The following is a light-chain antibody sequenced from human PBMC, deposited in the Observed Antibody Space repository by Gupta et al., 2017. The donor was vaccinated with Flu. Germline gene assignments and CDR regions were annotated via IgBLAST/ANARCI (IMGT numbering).Light chain of an antibody. J-gene: IGKJ1*01. CDR2: GAS. CDR1: QSVSSSY. Sequence: EIVLTQSPGTLSLSPGERATLSCRASQSVSSSYLAWYQQKPGQAPRLLIYGASCRATGIPDRFSGSGYGTDFTLTISRLEPEDFAVYYCQQEGSSPWTFGQGTKVEIK. V-gene: IGKV3-20*01. CDR3: QQEGSSPWT.